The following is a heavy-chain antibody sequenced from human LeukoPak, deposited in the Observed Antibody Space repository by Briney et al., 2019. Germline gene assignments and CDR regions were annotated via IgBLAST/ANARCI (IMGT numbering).Heavy chain of an antibody. CDR3: TRGSSGSLPFDY. J-gene: IGHJ4*02. Sequence: SETLSLTCTVSGGSVSTYYWSWIRLPAGKGLEWIGRISSGGNTNYLPSLQSRVSMSLDTSKNQFSLQLSSVTAADTAVYYCTRGSSGSLPFDYWGQGTLVAVSS. V-gene: IGHV4-4*07. CDR2: ISSGGNT. D-gene: IGHD3-22*01. CDR1: GGSVSTYY.